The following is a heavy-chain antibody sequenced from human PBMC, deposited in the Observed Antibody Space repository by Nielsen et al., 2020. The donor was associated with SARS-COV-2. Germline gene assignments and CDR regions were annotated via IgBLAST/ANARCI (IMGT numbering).Heavy chain of an antibody. Sequence: ETLSLTCTVSGGSISSYYWSWIRQPPGKGLEWIGYIYYSGSTNYNPSLKSRVTISVDTSKNQFSLKLSSVTAADTAVYYCARQQTSHSTYYYYGMDVWGQGTTVTVSS. CDR3: ARQQTSHSTYYYYGMDV. V-gene: IGHV4-59*08. CDR1: GGSISSYY. CDR2: IYYSGST. J-gene: IGHJ6*02.